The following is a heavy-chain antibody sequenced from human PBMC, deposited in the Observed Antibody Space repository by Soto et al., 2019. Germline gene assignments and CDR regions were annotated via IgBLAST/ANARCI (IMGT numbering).Heavy chain of an antibody. Sequence: QVQLVESGGGVVQPGRSLRLSCAAFGFTFSTYTMHWVRQAPGKGLEWVAVISYDGSNQNYADSVKGRFTISRDNSKNTVYLQMNRLRAEDTAVYYCARTPYPRINGTTGQFDYWGEGTLVTVSS. D-gene: IGHD1-7*01. CDR1: GFTFSTYT. J-gene: IGHJ4*02. CDR3: ARTPYPRINGTTGQFDY. CDR2: ISYDGSNQ. V-gene: IGHV3-30-3*01.